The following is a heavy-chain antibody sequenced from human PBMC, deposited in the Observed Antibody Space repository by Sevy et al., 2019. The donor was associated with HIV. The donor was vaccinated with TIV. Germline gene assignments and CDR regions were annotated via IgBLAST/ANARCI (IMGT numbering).Heavy chain of an antibody. Sequence: GGSLRLSCAASGFTFSSYGMHWVRQAPGKGLEWVAVIWFDGSNTYYADSVKGRFTISRDIAKNTLHLQMNSLRAEDTAVYYCARDLEFYDYGDYGPAFMPDYWGQGTLITVSS. CDR3: ARDLEFYDYGDYGPAFMPDY. CDR2: IWFDGSNT. D-gene: IGHD4-17*01. J-gene: IGHJ4*02. V-gene: IGHV3-33*01. CDR1: GFTFSSYG.